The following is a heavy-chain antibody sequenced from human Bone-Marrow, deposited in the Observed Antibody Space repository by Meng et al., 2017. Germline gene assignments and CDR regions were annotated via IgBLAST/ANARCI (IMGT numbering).Heavy chain of an antibody. CDR2: INTDGTTT. Sequence: GESLKISCAASGFTFSSYWMHWVRQTPGKGLVWVSRINTDGTTTTYADSVKGRFTISRDNAKNTLYLQMNSLRAEDTAVYYCARVGVYSSGWYGDYFDYWGQGTLVTVSS. D-gene: IGHD6-19*01. CDR1: GFTFSSYW. CDR3: ARVGVYSSGWYGDYFDY. V-gene: IGHV3-74*01. J-gene: IGHJ4*02.